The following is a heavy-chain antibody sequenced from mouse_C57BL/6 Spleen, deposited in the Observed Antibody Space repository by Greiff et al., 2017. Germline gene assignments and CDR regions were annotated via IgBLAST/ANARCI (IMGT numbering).Heavy chain of an antibody. D-gene: IGHD2-2*01. CDR2: INPSNGGT. V-gene: IGHV1-53*01. J-gene: IGHJ4*01. Sequence: QVQLQQPGTELVKPGASVKLSCKASGYTFTSYWMHWVKQRPGQGLEWIGNINPSNGGTNYNEKFKSKATLTVDKSSSTAYMQLSSLTSEDSAVYCWERGAVVTAGTLYAMDYWGQGTSVTVSS. CDR3: ERGAVVTAGTLYAMDY. CDR1: GYTFTSYW.